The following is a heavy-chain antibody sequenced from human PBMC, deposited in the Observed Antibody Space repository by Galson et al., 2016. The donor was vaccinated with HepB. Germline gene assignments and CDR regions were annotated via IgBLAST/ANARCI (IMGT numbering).Heavy chain of an antibody. CDR1: GGSLSAYY. D-gene: IGHD2-2*01. V-gene: IGHV4-34*01. Sequence: SETLSLTCAVYGGSLSAYYWSWIRQAPGKGLEWIAEVNHVGSTDYNPSLKSRVTTSVDTSKREFSLHLSSVTAADTAVYYCARVVRSSSTGHWGQGTLVTVSS. CDR2: VNHVGST. J-gene: IGHJ4*02. CDR3: ARVVRSSSTGH.